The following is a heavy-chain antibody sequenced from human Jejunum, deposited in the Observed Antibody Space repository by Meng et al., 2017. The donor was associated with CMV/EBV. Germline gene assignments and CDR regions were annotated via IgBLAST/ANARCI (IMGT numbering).Heavy chain of an antibody. D-gene: IGHD2-2*02. V-gene: IGHV4-4*02. Sequence: DCISNLNWWSWVRQAPGQGLEWLGEKSPTESSNYNPSLKSRVTISVDRSKNQFSLKLTSVTAADTAVYYCVRGRCTRTSCYKGAFDFWSQGTLVTVSS. J-gene: IGHJ4*02. CDR2: KSPTESS. CDR1: DCISNLNW. CDR3: VRGRCTRTSCYKGAFDF.